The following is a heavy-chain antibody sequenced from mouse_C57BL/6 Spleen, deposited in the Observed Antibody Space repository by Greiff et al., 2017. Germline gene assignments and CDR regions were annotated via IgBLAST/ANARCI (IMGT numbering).Heavy chain of an antibody. CDR1: GYAFSSSW. CDR3: ARNHYYYGSSYWYFDV. Sequence: VQLQESGPELVKPGASVKISCKASGYAFSSSWMNWVKQRPGKGLEWIGRIYPGDGDTNYNGKFKGKATLTADKSSSTAYMQLSSLTSEDSAVYFCARNHYYYGSSYWYFDVWGTGTTVTVSS. CDR2: IYPGDGDT. D-gene: IGHD1-1*01. V-gene: IGHV1-82*01. J-gene: IGHJ1*03.